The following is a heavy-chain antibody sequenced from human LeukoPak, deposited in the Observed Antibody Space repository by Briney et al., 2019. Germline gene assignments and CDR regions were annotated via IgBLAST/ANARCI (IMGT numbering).Heavy chain of an antibody. Sequence: GRSLRLSCAASGFTFSSYGMHWVRQAPGKGLEWVAVISYDGSNKYYADSVKGRFTISRENSKNTLYLQMNRLRAEDTAVYYCAKDIYQLLREGFFDYWGQGTLVTVPS. CDR1: GFTFSSYG. D-gene: IGHD2-2*01. CDR3: AKDIYQLLREGFFDY. J-gene: IGHJ4*02. CDR2: ISYDGSNK. V-gene: IGHV3-30*18.